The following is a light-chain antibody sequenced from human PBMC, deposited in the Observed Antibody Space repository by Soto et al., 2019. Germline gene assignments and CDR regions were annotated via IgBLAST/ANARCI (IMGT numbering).Light chain of an antibody. V-gene: IGKV1-12*01. CDR1: QGITSW. CDR3: QQTSSFPLT. Sequence: DIQMTQSPSSVSASVGDRVTVTCRASQGITSWLAWYQQKPGRAPKLLIYAASSLQSGVPSRFSGSGSGRDVTLTISSLQPEDFAPYFCQQTSSFPLTFGGGTKVEIK. J-gene: IGKJ4*01. CDR2: AAS.